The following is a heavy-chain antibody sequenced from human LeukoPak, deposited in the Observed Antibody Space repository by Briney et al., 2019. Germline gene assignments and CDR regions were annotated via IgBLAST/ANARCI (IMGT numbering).Heavy chain of an antibody. J-gene: IGHJ4*02. CDR3: AKDLIRVTFGGVTLVY. CDR2: VSYDGSDK. CDR1: GFGFSSYA. Sequence: PAGSLRLSCAASGFGFSSYAMHWVRQAPGKGLEWRAVVSYDGSDKYYADSVKGRFTISRDNSRNTLYLQMNSLRAEDTAVYFCAKDLIRVTFGGVTLVYWGQGTLVTVSS. V-gene: IGHV3-30*04. D-gene: IGHD3-16*01.